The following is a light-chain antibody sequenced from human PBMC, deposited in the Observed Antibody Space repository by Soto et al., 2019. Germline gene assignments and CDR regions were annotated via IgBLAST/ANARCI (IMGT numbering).Light chain of an antibody. Sequence: EIVLTQSPGTLSLSPGDRATLSCRASQTVSSSYLAWYQQKPGQAPRLLIYAASSRATGIPDRFSGSGSGTDFTLTISRLEPEDFAVYHCQHYDTSPPGFTFGPGTKVDVK. CDR3: QHYDTSPPGFT. V-gene: IGKV3-20*01. CDR1: QTVSSSY. J-gene: IGKJ3*01. CDR2: AAS.